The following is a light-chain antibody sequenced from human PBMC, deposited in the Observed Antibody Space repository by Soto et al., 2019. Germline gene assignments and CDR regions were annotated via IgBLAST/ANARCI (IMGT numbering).Light chain of an antibody. Sequence: IVMTQSPATLSVSPGERATLSCRASQSINNNLAWYQQKPGQAPRLLIYDASTGATDIPARFSGSGSGTEFTLTISSLQSEDSAVYFCQQYKSGFTFGQGTKLEIK. J-gene: IGKJ2*01. V-gene: IGKV3-15*01. CDR3: QQYKSGFT. CDR2: DAS. CDR1: QSINNN.